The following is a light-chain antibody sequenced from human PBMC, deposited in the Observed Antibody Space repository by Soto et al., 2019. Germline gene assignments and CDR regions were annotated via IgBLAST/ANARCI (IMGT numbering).Light chain of an antibody. J-gene: IGLJ1*01. Sequence: QSVLTQPPSVSAAPGQKVTISCSGSSSNIGSNSVSWYQQLPGTAPKLLIYDNHKRPSGILDRFSGSRSGTSATLGITGLQTGDEVDYYCGTWDSSLSAYVFGTGTKVTVL. CDR3: GTWDSSLSAYV. CDR2: DNH. V-gene: IGLV1-51*01. CDR1: SSNIGSNS.